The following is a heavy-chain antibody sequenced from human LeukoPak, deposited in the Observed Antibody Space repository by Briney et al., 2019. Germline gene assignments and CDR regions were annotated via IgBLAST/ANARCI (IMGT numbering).Heavy chain of an antibody. CDR1: GVSFSGYY. J-gene: IGHJ6*03. CDR2: INHSGST. V-gene: IGHV4-34*01. CDR3: ARASRLTAYMDV. D-gene: IGHD5-18*01. Sequence: PSETLSLTCAVYGVSFSGYYWSWIRQPPGKGLEWIGEINHSGSTNYNPSLKSRVTISVDTSKNQFSLKLSSVTAADTAVYYCARASRLTAYMDVWGKGTTVTVSS.